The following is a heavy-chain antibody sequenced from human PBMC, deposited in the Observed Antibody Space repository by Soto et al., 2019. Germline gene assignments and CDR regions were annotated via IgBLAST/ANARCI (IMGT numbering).Heavy chain of an antibody. J-gene: IGHJ4*02. Sequence: EVQLVESGGGLVQPGGSLRLSCAASGFTFSRYSMNWVRQAPGKGLEWVSYISSSSSTIYYADSVKGRFTISRDNAKNSLYLQMNSLRAEDTAVYYCARVYYDILSGDPSNLDYWGQGTLVTVSS. CDR1: GFTFSRYS. D-gene: IGHD3-9*01. CDR2: ISSSSSTI. V-gene: IGHV3-48*04. CDR3: ARVYYDILSGDPSNLDY.